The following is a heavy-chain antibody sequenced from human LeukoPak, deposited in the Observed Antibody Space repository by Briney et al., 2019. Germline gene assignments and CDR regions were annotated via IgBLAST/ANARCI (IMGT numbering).Heavy chain of an antibody. V-gene: IGHV3-43*01. Sequence: GGSLRLSCAASGFTFDDYTMHWVRQVPEKGLEWVSLINWDGETTYYADSLKGRVTISRDNSKNSLYLQLNTLTSEDTALYYCAREVFQGSQGDALDVWGQGTMVTVSS. CDR1: GFTFDDYT. J-gene: IGHJ3*01. CDR2: INWDGETT. CDR3: AREVFQGSQGDALDV. D-gene: IGHD2-8*01.